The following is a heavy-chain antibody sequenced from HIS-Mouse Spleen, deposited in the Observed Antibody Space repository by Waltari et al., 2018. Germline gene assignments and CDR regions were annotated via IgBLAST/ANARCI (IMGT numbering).Heavy chain of an antibody. CDR2: FYYSGST. D-gene: IGHD6-13*01. CDR1: GGSISSSSYY. V-gene: IGHV4-39*07. CDR3: AREIPYSSSWYDWYFDL. J-gene: IGHJ2*01. Sequence: QLQLQESGPGLVKPSETLSLTCTVSGGSISSSSYYWGWIRRPPGKGLEWIGSFYYSGSTYYNPSLKCRVTISVDTSKNQFSLKLSSVTAADTAVYYCAREIPYSSSWYDWYFDLWGRGTLVTVSS.